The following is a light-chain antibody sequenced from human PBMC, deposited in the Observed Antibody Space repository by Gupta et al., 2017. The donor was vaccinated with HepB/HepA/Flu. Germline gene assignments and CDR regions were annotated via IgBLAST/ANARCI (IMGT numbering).Light chain of an antibody. J-gene: IGKJ4*01. CDR2: TAS. CDR3: QQSATNPPIT. Sequence: DIQMTHSPSSLSASVGDRVTITCRASQSINNYLNWYQQKPGKAPNLLIYTASSWQTGVPSRFRGSGCGKYLSLTNSSRQQEDFATYYCQQSATNPPITFGGGTKVEIK. V-gene: IGKV1-39*01. CDR1: QSINNY.